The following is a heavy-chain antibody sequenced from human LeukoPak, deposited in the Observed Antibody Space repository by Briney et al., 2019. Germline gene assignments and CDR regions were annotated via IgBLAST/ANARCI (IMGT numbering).Heavy chain of an antibody. Sequence: PSETLSLTCTVSGGSMSGHWWSWIRQSPGEGVEWIGDNFYSAGTHKYAPLKSRLTMSQEPSKNQFYLKLSSVTAADTAMYYCARRNTADASIDFWGQGILVIASS. CDR2: NFYSAGT. CDR3: ARRNTADASIDF. V-gene: IGHV4-59*08. D-gene: IGHD2/OR15-2a*01. CDR1: GGSMSGHW. J-gene: IGHJ4*02.